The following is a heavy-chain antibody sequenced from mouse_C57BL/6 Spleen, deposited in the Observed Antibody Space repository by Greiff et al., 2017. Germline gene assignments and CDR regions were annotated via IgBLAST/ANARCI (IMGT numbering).Heavy chain of an antibody. D-gene: IGHD2-4*01. CDR3: ARSGNGLRRFAY. CDR2: INPNNGGT. J-gene: IGHJ3*01. CDR1: GYTFTDYY. Sequence: EVQLQQSGPELVKPGASVKISCKASGYTFTDYYMNWVKQSHGKSLEWIGDINPNNGGTSYNQKFKGKATLTVDKSSSTAYMELRSLTSEDSAVYYCARSGNGLRRFAYWGQGTLVTVSA. V-gene: IGHV1-26*01.